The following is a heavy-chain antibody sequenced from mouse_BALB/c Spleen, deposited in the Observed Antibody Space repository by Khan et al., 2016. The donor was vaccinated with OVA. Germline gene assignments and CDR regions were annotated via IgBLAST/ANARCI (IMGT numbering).Heavy chain of an antibody. CDR2: LWAGGST. V-gene: IGHV2-9*02. D-gene: IGHD2-3*01. J-gene: IGHJ4*01. Sequence: QVQLKESGPGLVVPSQSLSITCTVSGFSLTSYGIHWVRQPPGKGLEWLGVLWAGGSTNYNSALMSRLSISKDNSKSQVFLKMNSLQTDDTAMYYCARGDGYYEDAMDYWGQGTSVTVSS. CDR1: GFSLTSYG. CDR3: ARGDGYYEDAMDY.